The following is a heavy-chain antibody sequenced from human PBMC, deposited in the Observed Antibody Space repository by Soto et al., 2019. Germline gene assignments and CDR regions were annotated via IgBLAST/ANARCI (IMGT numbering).Heavy chain of an antibody. CDR2: INWNSDKV. CDR1: GFNFGNYA. V-gene: IGHV3-9*01. D-gene: IGHD6-25*01. Sequence: VLLVESGGGLVQPGRSLRLSCAVSGFNFGNYAMHWVRQAPGKGLXCVAAINWNSDKVAYAGSVLGRFTIFRDSAKNSLHLQMNDLTTEDTALYYCAKDKGGTPYYIDSWGQGILVTVSS. J-gene: IGHJ4*02. CDR3: AKDKGGTPYYIDS.